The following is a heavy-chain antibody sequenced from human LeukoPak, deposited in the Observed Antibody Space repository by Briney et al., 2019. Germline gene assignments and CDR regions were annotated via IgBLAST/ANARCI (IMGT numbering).Heavy chain of an antibody. Sequence: ASVKVSCKASGYTFSSYDINRVRQATGQGLEWVGWMNPNNGNTGYAQKFQGRDTMTRNTSISTAYMELSSLTSEDTAVYYCARRVAGVDCWGQGTLVTVSS. V-gene: IGHV1-8*01. CDR3: ARRVAGVDC. CDR2: MNPNNGNT. D-gene: IGHD6-19*01. J-gene: IGHJ4*02. CDR1: GYTFSSYD.